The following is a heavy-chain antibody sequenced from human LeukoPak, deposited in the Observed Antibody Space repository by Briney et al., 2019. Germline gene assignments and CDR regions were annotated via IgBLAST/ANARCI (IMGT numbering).Heavy chain of an antibody. CDR2: VYYHGNTK. CDR1: GFTFNNYG. Sequence: GGSLRLSCAASGFTFNNYGIHWVRQAPGKGLEWVAFVYYHGNTKFYAASVKGRFTISRDNAKNSLYLQMNSLRAEDTAVYYCAKGAYSSSWYANRRVVEYFQHWGRGTLVTVSS. CDR3: AKGAYSSSWYANRRVVEYFQH. D-gene: IGHD6-13*01. V-gene: IGHV3-33*03. J-gene: IGHJ1*01.